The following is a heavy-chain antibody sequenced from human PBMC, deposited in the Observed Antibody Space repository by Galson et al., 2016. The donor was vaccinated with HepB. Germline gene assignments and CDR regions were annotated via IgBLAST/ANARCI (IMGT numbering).Heavy chain of an antibody. V-gene: IGHV4-39*01. CDR3: ASDLVVATVPRPLNF. CDR2: IYYTGTP. D-gene: IGHD2-21*02. CDR1: GGSINRNDYY. Sequence: SETLSLTCVVSGGSINRNDYYWGWIRQSPGKGLEWLGSIYYTGTPYYNPSLESRVILSIDTSKNQFSLKLRSVTAADTAIYYCASDLVVATVPRPLNFWGQGTLVTVSS. J-gene: IGHJ4*02.